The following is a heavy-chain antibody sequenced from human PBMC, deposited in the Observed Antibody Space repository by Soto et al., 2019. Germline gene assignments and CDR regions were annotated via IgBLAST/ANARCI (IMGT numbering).Heavy chain of an antibody. V-gene: IGHV4-31*01. CDR1: GGSISSGGYY. Sequence: QVQLQESGPGLVKPSQTLSLTCTVSGGSISSGGYYWSWIRQHPGKGLEWIGYIYYSGSTYYNPSIQIHVTISVDPSKNQFSLKLSSVTAADTAVYYCASTPVNGQSRYYHYGMDVWGQGTTVTVSS. J-gene: IGHJ6*02. CDR3: ASTPVNGQSRYYHYGMDV. CDR2: IYYSGST. D-gene: IGHD3-16*02.